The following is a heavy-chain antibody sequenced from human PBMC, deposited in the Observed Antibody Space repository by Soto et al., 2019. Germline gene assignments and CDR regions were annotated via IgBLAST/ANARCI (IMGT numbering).Heavy chain of an antibody. CDR2: IWYDGSNK. CDR3: ARGGAEKEPSHYYYYGMDV. D-gene: IGHD1-26*01. CDR1: GFTFSSYG. Sequence: QVQLVESGGGVVQPGRSLRLSCAASGFTFSSYGMHWVRQAPGKGLEWVAVIWYDGSNKYYADSVKGRFTISRDNSKNTLHLQMNSLRAEDTAVYYCARGGAEKEPSHYYYYGMDVWGQGTTVTVSS. V-gene: IGHV3-33*01. J-gene: IGHJ6*02.